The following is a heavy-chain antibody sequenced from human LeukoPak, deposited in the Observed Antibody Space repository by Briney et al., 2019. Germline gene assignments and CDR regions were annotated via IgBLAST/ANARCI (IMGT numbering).Heavy chain of an antibody. D-gene: IGHD1-26*01. CDR1: GFTFSDYY. J-gene: IGHJ4*02. Sequence: PGGSLRLSCAASGFTFSDYYMSWIRQAPGKGLEWVSYITSSGSSMYYADSVKGRFTISRDNAKNSMYLQMNSLRAEDTAVYYCARDRIKSGSYYFDYWGQGTLVTVSS. CDR3: ARDRIKSGSYYFDY. V-gene: IGHV3-11*04. CDR2: ITSSGSSM.